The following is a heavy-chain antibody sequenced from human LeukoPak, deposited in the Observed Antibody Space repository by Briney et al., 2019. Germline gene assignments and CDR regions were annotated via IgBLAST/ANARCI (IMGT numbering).Heavy chain of an antibody. CDR1: GYTFTSYG. V-gene: IGHV1-18*01. CDR3: SATVTTERYFDC. Sequence: TSVKVSCKASGYTFTSYGISWVRHAPGQGLEWMGWISAYNGNANYEQKLHGRVTMTTDTSTSTASMELRSPRSDATAADYFSATVTTERYFDCWGQGTLVS. J-gene: IGHJ4*01. CDR2: ISAYNGNA. D-gene: IGHD4-17*01.